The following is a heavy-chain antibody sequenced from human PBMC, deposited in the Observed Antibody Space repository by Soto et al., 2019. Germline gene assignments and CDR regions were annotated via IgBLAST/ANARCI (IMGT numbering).Heavy chain of an antibody. CDR1: GFTFSSYA. V-gene: IGHV3-30-3*01. CDR3: ARDYYDSSGYYYADAFDI. Sequence: QVQLVESGGGVVQPGRSLRLSCAASGFTFSSYAMHWVRQAPGKGLEWVAVISYDGSDKYYADSVKGRFTISRDNSKNSLYMHMNSLRAENTAVYYCARDYYDSSGYYYADAFDIWGQGRMVTVSS. J-gene: IGHJ3*02. CDR2: ISYDGSDK. D-gene: IGHD3-22*01.